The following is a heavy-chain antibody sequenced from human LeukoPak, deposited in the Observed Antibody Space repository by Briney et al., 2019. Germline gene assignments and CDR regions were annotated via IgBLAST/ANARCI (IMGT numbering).Heavy chain of an antibody. CDR1: GGSPTSYY. D-gene: IGHD3-16*01. Sequence: PSETLSLTCTVSGGSPTSYYWSWIRQPPGKGLEWIGYIYYTGTTNYNPSLKSRVTISVDTSKNQFSLKLSSVTAADTAVYYCARFGSLREPILDYWGQGTLVTVSS. J-gene: IGHJ4*02. CDR3: ARFGSLREPILDY. CDR2: IYYTGTT. V-gene: IGHV4-59*01.